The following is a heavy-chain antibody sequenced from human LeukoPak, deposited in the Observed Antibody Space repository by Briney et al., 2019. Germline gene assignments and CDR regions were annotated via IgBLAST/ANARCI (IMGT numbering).Heavy chain of an antibody. Sequence: GGSLRLSCIASGFTLSSYSMNWVRQAPGKGLEWVSYIRSSSSPIYYADSVKGRFTISRDNAKNSLYLQMNSLRAEDTAVYYCTRDPEALDYWGLGTLVTVSS. J-gene: IGHJ4*02. CDR2: IRSSSSPI. V-gene: IGHV3-48*01. CDR1: GFTLSSYS. CDR3: TRDPEALDY.